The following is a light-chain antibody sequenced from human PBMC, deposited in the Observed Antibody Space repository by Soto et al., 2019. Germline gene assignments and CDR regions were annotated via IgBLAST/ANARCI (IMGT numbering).Light chain of an antibody. Sequence: QSALTQPASVSGSPGQSITISCTGTSSDVSVYNYVSWYQHHPGKGPKLMIYEVSRRPSGVSNRFSGSKSGNMASLTISGLQAEDEAHYYCSSYTSSGTLVVFGGGTKLTVL. J-gene: IGLJ3*02. CDR3: SSYTSSGTLVV. V-gene: IGLV2-14*01. CDR2: EVS. CDR1: SSDVSVYNY.